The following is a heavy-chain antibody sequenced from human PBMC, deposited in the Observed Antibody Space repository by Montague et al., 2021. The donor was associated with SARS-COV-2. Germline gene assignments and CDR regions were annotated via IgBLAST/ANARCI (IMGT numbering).Heavy chain of an antibody. D-gene: IGHD3-10*01. V-gene: IGHV4-4*02. CDR1: GASISSNNW. Sequence: SETRSLTCEVSGASISSNNWWLRVRQSPGKGLEWSGETYHSGSTNYNPSLRGRVTMSVDKSKNQFSLKVNSVSAADTAVYYCARLGVVPSPRTFDPWGQGTLVTVSS. CDR3: ARLGVVPSPRTFDP. J-gene: IGHJ5*02. CDR2: TYHSGST.